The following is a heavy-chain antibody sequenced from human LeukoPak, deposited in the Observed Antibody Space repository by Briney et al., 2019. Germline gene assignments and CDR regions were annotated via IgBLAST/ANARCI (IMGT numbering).Heavy chain of an antibody. V-gene: IGHV3-30*03. Sequence: PGTSLRLSCAASGFSLTHDAIHWVRQAPGKGLEWVAVVSKDTVTKFYRDSVKGRFTVSTDSSKNTVYLRMTGLRSEDTAVYYCAGDRWRGAPDYFDCWGQGTLVTVSS. CDR3: AGDRWRGAPDYFDC. D-gene: IGHD1-26*01. CDR2: VSKDTVTK. J-gene: IGHJ4*02. CDR1: GFSLTHDA.